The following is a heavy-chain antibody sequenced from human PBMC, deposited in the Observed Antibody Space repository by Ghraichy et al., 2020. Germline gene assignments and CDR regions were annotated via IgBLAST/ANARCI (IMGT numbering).Heavy chain of an antibody. V-gene: IGHV1-18*01. D-gene: IGHD1-26*01. J-gene: IGHJ4*02. CDR2: ISPYNDKT. Sequence: ASVKVSCKASGYTFTSYGISWVRQAPGQGLEWMGWISPYNDKTNYAQKFQGRVTMTTDTSTSTAYMDLRSLRPDDTAVYYCVKEGRVGFDYWGQGTQVTVSS. CDR1: GYTFTSYG. CDR3: VKEGRVGFDY.